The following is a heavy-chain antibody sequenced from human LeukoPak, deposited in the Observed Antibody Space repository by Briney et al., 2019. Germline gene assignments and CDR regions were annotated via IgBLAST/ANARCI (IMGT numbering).Heavy chain of an antibody. D-gene: IGHD3-9*01. V-gene: IGHV4-39*01. CDR3: ARRYYDILTGYYEPFDY. Sequence: PSETLSLTCTVSGGSISSSSYYWGWIRQPPGKGLEWIGSTYYSGSTYYNPSLKSRVTISVDTSKNQFSLKLSSVTAADTAVYYCARRYYDILTGYYEPFDYWGQGTLVTVSS. CDR1: GGSISSSSYY. J-gene: IGHJ4*02. CDR2: TYYSGST.